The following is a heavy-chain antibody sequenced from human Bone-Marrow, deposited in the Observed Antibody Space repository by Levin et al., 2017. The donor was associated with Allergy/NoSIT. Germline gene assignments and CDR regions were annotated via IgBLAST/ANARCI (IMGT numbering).Heavy chain of an antibody. D-gene: IGHD3-10*01. CDR3: ARGIRGVILDASDV. CDR1: GYRFTHYW. CDR2: INPSDSDT. J-gene: IGHJ3*01. Sequence: GESLKISCQASGYRFTHYWIAWVRQMPGKGLEWMGIINPSDSDTRYSPSFRGQVTISADRSITTAYLQWNSLRASDSAMYYCARGIRGVILDASDVWGQGTMVTVSS. V-gene: IGHV5-51*01.